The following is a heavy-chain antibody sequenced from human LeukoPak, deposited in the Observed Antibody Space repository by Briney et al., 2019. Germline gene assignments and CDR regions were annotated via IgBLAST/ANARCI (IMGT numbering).Heavy chain of an antibody. CDR3: ARGYFNILTGYYIDY. D-gene: IGHD3-9*01. Sequence: SETLSLTCTVSGGSISSYDWNWIRQPAGKGLEWVGRIYSSGSTNYNPSLKSRVTMSGDTSKNQFSLKLSSVTAADTAVYYCARGYFNILTGYYIDYWGQGTLVTVSS. V-gene: IGHV4-4*07. CDR2: IYSSGST. J-gene: IGHJ4*02. CDR1: GGSISSYD.